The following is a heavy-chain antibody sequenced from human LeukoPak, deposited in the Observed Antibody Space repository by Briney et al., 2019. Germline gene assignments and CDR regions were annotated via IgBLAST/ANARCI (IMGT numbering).Heavy chain of an antibody. J-gene: IGHJ3*02. CDR1: GFTFSSYS. CDR2: ITSSSNYI. Sequence: NPGGSLRLSCAASGFTFSSYSINWVRQAPGKGLEYVSSITSSSNYIYYADSVKGRFTISRDNTKNSLYLQMNSLRAEDTAVYYCARSRGAFDIWGQGTLVTVSS. V-gene: IGHV3-21*01. CDR3: ARSRGAFDI.